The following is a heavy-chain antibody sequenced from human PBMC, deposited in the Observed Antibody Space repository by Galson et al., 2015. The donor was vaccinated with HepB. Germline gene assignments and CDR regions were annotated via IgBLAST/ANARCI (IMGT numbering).Heavy chain of an antibody. CDR3: ARDRAGGGRDYFDY. CDR2: IIPIFGTA. D-gene: IGHD3-16*01. J-gene: IGHJ4*02. V-gene: IGHV1-69*13. CDR1: GGTFSSYA. Sequence: SVKVSCKASGGTFSSYAISWVRQAPGQGLEWMGGIIPIFGTANYAQKFQGRVTITADESTSTAYMELSSLRSEDTAVYYCARDRAGGGRDYFDYWGQGTLVTVSS.